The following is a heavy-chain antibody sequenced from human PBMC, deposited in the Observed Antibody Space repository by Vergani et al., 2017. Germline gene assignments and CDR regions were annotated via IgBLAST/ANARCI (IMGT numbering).Heavy chain of an antibody. Sequence: QVQLVESGGGVVQPGRSLRLSCAASGCTFSSYGMHWVRQAPGQGLGWVAVTSGSGGRAKYADSVKGRFTVSRDNSKKTLYLQLNRVRAEDTAVYYCARDVLPWDGHYFEYWGQGTLVTVSS. J-gene: IGHJ4*02. CDR1: GCTFSSYG. CDR3: ARDVLPWDGHYFEY. CDR2: TSGSGGRA. D-gene: IGHD1-26*01. V-gene: IGHV3-NL1*01.